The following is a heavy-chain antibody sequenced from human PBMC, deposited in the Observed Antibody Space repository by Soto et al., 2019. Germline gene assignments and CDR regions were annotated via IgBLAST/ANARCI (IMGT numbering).Heavy chain of an antibody. CDR3: ARHPTSHFFDY. D-gene: IGHD2-2*01. CDR1: VGSISSYY. J-gene: IGHJ4*02. V-gene: IGHV4-59*08. CDR2: IYYSGST. Sequence: QVQLQESGPGLVKPSETLSLTCTVSVGSISSYYWSWIRQPPGKGLEWIGYIYYSGSTNYSPSLKSRVTISVETSKNQFSRKLSSVTAADTAVYYCARHPTSHFFDYWGQGTLVTVSS.